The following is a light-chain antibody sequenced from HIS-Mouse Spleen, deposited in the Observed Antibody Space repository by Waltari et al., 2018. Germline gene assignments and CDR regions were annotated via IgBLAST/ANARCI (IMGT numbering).Light chain of an antibody. V-gene: IGLV2-23*01. CDR3: CSYAGSRNWV. CDR2: EGS. J-gene: IGLJ3*02. Sequence: QSALTQPDSVSGSPGQSITISCTGTSSDVGSYTLVPWYQQHPGKAPKLMIYEGSKRPSGVSNRFSGSKSGNTASLTISGLQAEDEADYYCCSYAGSRNWVFGGGTKLTVL. CDR1: SSDVGSYTL.